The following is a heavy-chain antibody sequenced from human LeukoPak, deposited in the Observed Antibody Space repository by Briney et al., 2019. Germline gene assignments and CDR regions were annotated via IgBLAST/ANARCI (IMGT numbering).Heavy chain of an antibody. D-gene: IGHD2-2*01. CDR2: IRYDGSNK. Sequence: GGSLRLSCAASGFTFSSYGMHWVRQDPGKGLEWVAFIRYDGSNKYYADSVKGRFTISRDNSKNTLYLQMNSLRAEDTAVYYCAKDMIFAVPAFFDYWGQGTLVTVAS. V-gene: IGHV3-30*02. CDR3: AKDMIFAVPAFFDY. J-gene: IGHJ4*02. CDR1: GFTFSSYG.